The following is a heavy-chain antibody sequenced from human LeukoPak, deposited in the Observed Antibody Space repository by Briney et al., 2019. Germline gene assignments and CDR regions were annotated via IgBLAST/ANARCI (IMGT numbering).Heavy chain of an antibody. CDR3: ASGSLTGGFDY. Sequence: ASVKVSCKASGYTFTSYYMHWVRQAPGQGLEWMGIINPSGGSTSYAQKFQGRVTITRDTSASTAYMELSSLRSEDTAVYYCASGSLTGGFDYWGQGTLVTVSS. V-gene: IGHV1-46*01. D-gene: IGHD7-27*01. CDR2: INPSGGST. CDR1: GYTFTSYY. J-gene: IGHJ4*02.